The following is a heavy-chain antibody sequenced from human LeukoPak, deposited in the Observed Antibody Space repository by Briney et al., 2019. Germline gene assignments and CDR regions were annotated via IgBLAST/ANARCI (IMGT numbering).Heavy chain of an antibody. CDR1: GFTFSSYS. D-gene: IGHD4-17*01. J-gene: IGHJ4*02. CDR3: AIHPGRNYGDYTF. Sequence: GGSLRLSCAASGFTFSSYSMNWVRQAPGKGLEWVSSISSSSSYIYYADSVKGRFTISRDNAKNSLYLQMNSLRAEDTAVYYCAIHPGRNYGDYTFWGQGTLVTVPS. CDR2: ISSSSSYI. V-gene: IGHV3-21*01.